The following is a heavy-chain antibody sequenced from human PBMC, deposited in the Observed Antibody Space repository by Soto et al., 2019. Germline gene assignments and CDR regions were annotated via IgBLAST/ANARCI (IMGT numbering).Heavy chain of an antibody. J-gene: IGHJ6*03. V-gene: IGHV1-8*01. Sequence: GASVKVSCKASGYSFTDNGITWVRQASGQGLEYVGWISPDSGKTDYAQKFQGRVTMTRDTSINTVYMELSSLRSDDTAVYYCARVYGYYYYYMDVWGKGTTVTVSS. CDR3: ARVYGYYYYYMDV. CDR2: ISPDSGKT. D-gene: IGHD2-8*01. CDR1: GYSFTDNG.